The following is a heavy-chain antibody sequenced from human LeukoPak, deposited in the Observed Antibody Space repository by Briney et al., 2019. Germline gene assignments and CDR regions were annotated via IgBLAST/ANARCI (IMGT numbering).Heavy chain of an antibody. CDR2: INHSGST. Sequence: SETLSLTCAVYGGSFSGYYWSWIRQPPGKGREWIGEINHSGSTNYNPSLKSRVTISVDTSKNQFSLKLSSVTAADTAVYYCASTRYSSGWYGYWGQGTLVTVSS. D-gene: IGHD6-19*01. J-gene: IGHJ4*02. V-gene: IGHV4-34*01. CDR1: GGSFSGYY. CDR3: ASTRYSSGWYGY.